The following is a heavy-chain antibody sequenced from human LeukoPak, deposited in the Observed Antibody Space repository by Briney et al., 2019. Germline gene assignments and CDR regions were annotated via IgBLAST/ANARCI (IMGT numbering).Heavy chain of an antibody. V-gene: IGHV3-66*01. J-gene: IGHJ4*02. Sequence: GGSLRLSCAVSGFTVSSNYMSWVRQAPGKGLEWVSVIYSGGSTYYADSVRGRFTISRDNSKNTLYLQMNSLRAEDTAVYYCYSMIVVEIRVINDYWGQGTLVTVSS. CDR1: GFTVSSNY. CDR3: YSMIVVEIRVINDY. CDR2: IYSGGST. D-gene: IGHD3-22*01.